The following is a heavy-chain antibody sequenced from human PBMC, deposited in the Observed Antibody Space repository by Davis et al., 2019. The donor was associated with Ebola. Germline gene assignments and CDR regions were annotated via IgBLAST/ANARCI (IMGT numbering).Heavy chain of an antibody. Sequence: HTAGSLTLSCAASGFTFSDYWMHWARQAAGKGLVWVSRIKSDGSSISYADSVKGRFTISRDNAKNTLYLQMNSLRVEDTAVYYCTRVIAGDYDGNWGQGTLVTVSS. V-gene: IGHV3-74*01. J-gene: IGHJ4*02. D-gene: IGHD4-17*01. CDR1: GFTFSDYW. CDR2: IKSDGSSI. CDR3: TRVIAGDYDGN.